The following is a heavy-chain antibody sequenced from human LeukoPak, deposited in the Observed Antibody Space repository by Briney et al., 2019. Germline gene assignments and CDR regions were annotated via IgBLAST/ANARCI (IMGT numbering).Heavy chain of an antibody. V-gene: IGHV3-30*18. CDR1: GFTFSSYG. CDR3: AKSNAFDI. J-gene: IGHJ3*02. Sequence: GGSLRLSCAASGFTFSSYGMHWVRQAPGKGLEWVAVISYDGSNKYYADSVKGRFIISRDNSKNTLYLQMNSLRAEDTAVYYCAKSNAFDIWGQGTMVTVSS. CDR2: ISYDGSNK.